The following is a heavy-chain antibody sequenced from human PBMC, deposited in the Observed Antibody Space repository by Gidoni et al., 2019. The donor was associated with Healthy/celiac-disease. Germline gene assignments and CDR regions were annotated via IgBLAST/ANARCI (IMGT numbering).Heavy chain of an antibody. CDR3: ARDDGGCDY. D-gene: IGHD3-16*01. Sequence: EVQLVASVGGLVQPGGSLRLSCAASGVTVSSYERNWVRKAPGKGLEWVSYLSSSGSTIYYADSVKGRFTIYRDNAKNSLYLQMNSLRAEDKAVYYWARDDGGCDYWGQGTLVTVSS. J-gene: IGHJ4*02. CDR1: GVTVSSYE. CDR2: LSSSGSTI. V-gene: IGHV3-48*03.